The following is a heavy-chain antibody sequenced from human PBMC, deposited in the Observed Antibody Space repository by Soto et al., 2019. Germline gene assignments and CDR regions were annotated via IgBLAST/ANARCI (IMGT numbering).Heavy chain of an antibody. D-gene: IGHD1-26*01. J-gene: IGHJ4*02. CDR3: ARHLDHGTYLFDS. V-gene: IGHV4-34*01. Sequence: SETLSLTCAVYGGSFSTYCWSWIRQPPGKGLEWIGEINYSGSTNYNPSLKSRVTISLDTSKNQYSLNLRSVTAADTAVYYCARHLDHGTYLFDSWGQSTLVTVSS. CDR1: GGSFSTYC. CDR2: INYSGST.